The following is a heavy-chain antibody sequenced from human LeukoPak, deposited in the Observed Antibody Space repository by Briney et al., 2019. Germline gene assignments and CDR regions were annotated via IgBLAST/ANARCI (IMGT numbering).Heavy chain of an antibody. V-gene: IGHV4-61*01. CDR1: GGSVSSGSYY. CDR2: IYYSGST. J-gene: IGHJ4*02. CDR3: ARVYGDYGWVFDY. D-gene: IGHD4-17*01. Sequence: PSETLSLTCTVSGGSVSSGSYYWSWIRQPPGKGLEWIGYIYYSGSTNYNPSLKRRVTISVDTSKNQFSLKLSSVTAADTAVYYCARVYGDYGWVFDYWGQGTLVTVSS.